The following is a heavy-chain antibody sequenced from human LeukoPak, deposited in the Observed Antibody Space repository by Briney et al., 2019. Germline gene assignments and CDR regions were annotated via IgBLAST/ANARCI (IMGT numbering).Heavy chain of an antibody. V-gene: IGHV1-46*01. D-gene: IGHD5-24*01. CDR1: GYTFTSYY. CDR2: INPSGGST. CDR3: ARDPSRWLQLRGGVPIFDY. Sequence: GASVKVSCKASGYTFTSYYMHWVRQAPGQGLEWMGIINPSGGSTSYAQKFQGRVTMTRDTSTSTVYMELSSLRSEDTAVYYCARDPSRWLQLRGGVPIFDYWGQGTLVTVSS. J-gene: IGHJ4*02.